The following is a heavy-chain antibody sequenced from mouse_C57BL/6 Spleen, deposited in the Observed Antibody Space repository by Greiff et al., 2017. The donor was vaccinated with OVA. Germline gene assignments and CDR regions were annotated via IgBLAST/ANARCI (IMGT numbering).Heavy chain of an antibody. J-gene: IGHJ2*01. D-gene: IGHD4-1*01. V-gene: IGHV1-69*01. CDR3: ALTGSFDY. Sequence: VQLQQPGAELVMPGASVKLSCKASGYTFTSYWMHWVKQRPGQGLEWIGEIDPSDSYTNYNQKFKGKSTLTVDKSSRTAYMQLSSLTSEDSAVYYCALTGSFDYWGQGTTLTVSS. CDR2: IDPSDSYT. CDR1: GYTFTSYW.